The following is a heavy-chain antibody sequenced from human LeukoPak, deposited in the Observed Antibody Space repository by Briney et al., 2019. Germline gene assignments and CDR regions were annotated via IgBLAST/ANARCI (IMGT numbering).Heavy chain of an antibody. CDR1: GYTFTSYG. V-gene: IGHV1-18*01. CDR3: ARYAVSSGSSWYNYYYYMDV. Sequence: ASVKVSCKASGYTFTSYGISWVRQAPGQGLEWMGWISAYNGNTNYAQKFQGRVTITRNTSISTAYMELSSLRSEDTAVYYCARYAVSSGSSWYNYYYYMDVWGKGTTVTVSS. CDR2: ISAYNGNT. D-gene: IGHD6-13*01. J-gene: IGHJ6*03.